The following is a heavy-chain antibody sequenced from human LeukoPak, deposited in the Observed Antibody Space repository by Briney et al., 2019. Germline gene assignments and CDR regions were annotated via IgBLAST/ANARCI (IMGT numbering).Heavy chain of an antibody. CDR2: IKYDGSEI. V-gene: IGHV3-7*01. J-gene: IGHJ4*02. Sequence: GGSLRLSCVVSGFYFGSFWMTWVRQAPGKGLDWVANIKYDGSEIYYADSVKGRFTISRDNANSSLYLQLNNLRVEDTAVYYCARSYQLDYWGQGTLVTVSS. CDR1: GFYFGSFW. CDR3: ARSYQLDY. D-gene: IGHD3-22*01.